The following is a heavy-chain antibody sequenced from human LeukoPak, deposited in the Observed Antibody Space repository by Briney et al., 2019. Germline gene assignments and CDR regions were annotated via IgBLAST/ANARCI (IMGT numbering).Heavy chain of an antibody. Sequence: GGSLRLSCAASGFTFSNYWMSWVRQAPGKGLEWVANIKQDGSEKYYVDSVKGRFTISRDNAKKSLFLQMNSLRAEDTAVYYCARDYDFWSGYYYYWGQGTLVTASS. D-gene: IGHD3-3*01. CDR2: IKQDGSEK. CDR3: ARDYDFWSGYYYY. CDR1: GFTFSNYW. J-gene: IGHJ4*02. V-gene: IGHV3-7*01.